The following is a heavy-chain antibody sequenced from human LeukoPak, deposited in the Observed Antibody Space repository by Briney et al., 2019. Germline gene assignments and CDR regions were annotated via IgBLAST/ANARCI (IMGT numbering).Heavy chain of an antibody. D-gene: IGHD2-15*01. V-gene: IGHV3-7*01. CDR3: TKAYCSGGSCLDV. CDR2: IKPDGSEK. CDR1: GFTFSSHW. Sequence: GGSLRLSCAASGFTFSSHWMSWVRQAPGKGLEWVANIKPDGSEKYYVDSVKGRFTISRDNAKNSLYLQMNSLRAEDTAVYYCTKAYCSGGSCLDVWGQGTTVTVS. J-gene: IGHJ6*02.